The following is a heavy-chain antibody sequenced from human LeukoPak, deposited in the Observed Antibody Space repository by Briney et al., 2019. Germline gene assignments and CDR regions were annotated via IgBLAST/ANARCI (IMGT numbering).Heavy chain of an antibody. CDR2: IHYTGST. V-gene: IGHV4-59*01. CDR1: GGSISSYY. CDR3: ARVAYYYYYMDV. Sequence: SETLSLTCTVSGGSISSYYWSWIRQSPGKGLECIGYIHYTGSTNYNPSLKSRVTISVETSKNQFSLKLKSVTAADTAVYYCARVAYYYYYMDVWGKGTTVTISS. J-gene: IGHJ6*03.